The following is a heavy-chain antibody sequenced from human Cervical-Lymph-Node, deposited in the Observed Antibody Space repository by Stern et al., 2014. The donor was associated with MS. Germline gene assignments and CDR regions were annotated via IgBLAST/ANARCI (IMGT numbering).Heavy chain of an antibody. CDR3: ARGSTVGYFDY. Sequence: QVQLVQSGAEVKKPGASVKVSCKESGYTFTSYYIHWVRQTPGQGLEWMGIITPSGGSTSYAQKFQGRVTMARDTSTSTVYMELSSLRSEDTAVYYCARGSTVGYFDYWGQGTLVTVSS. J-gene: IGHJ4*02. V-gene: IGHV1-46*01. D-gene: IGHD4-11*01. CDR1: GYTFTSYY. CDR2: ITPSGGST.